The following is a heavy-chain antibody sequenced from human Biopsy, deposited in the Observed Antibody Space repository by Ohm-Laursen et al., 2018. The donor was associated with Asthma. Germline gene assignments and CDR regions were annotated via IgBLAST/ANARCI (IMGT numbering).Heavy chain of an antibody. CDR1: GFVFSQCG. CDR2: VSSDGRNK. V-gene: IGHV3-30*03. Sequence: SLRLSCAAAGFVFSQCGMHWVRQGPGKGLEWVALVSSDGRNKYYEDSVKGRFTISRDNSRNRLYLQINRLTVEDSAVYFCARQSGQDYGDSSGFDIWGQGTKVAVSS. CDR3: ARQSGQDYGDSSGFDI. J-gene: IGHJ3*02. D-gene: IGHD3-22*01.